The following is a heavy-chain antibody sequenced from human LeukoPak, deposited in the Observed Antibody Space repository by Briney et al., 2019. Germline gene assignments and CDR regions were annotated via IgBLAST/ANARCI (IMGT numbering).Heavy chain of an antibody. D-gene: IGHD3-10*01. Sequence: GASVKVSCKASGYTFTSYAMHWVRQAPGHRLEWMGWINAGNGNTKYSQKFQGRVTITRDTSASTAYMEPSSLRSEDTAVYYCAREGVWFRELFLDGMDVWGQGTTVTVSS. CDR1: GYTFTSYA. CDR2: INAGNGNT. CDR3: AREGVWFRELFLDGMDV. J-gene: IGHJ6*02. V-gene: IGHV1-3*01.